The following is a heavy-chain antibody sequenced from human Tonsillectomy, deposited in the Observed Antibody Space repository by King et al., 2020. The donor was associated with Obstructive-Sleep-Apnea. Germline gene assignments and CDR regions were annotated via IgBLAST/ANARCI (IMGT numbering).Heavy chain of an antibody. CDR2: FDLEEGET. V-gene: IGHV1-24*01. CDR1: GYTLTELS. J-gene: IGHJ4*02. D-gene: IGHD3-10*01. CDR3: ALLWFGEF. Sequence: QLVQSGAEVKKPGASVKVSCKVSGYTLTELSMHWLRQAPGKGLAWMGGFDLEEGETIYAQTFQGSVTMTEDTSTDTAYTELSSLRSEDTAVYYCALLWFGEFWGQGTLVTVSS.